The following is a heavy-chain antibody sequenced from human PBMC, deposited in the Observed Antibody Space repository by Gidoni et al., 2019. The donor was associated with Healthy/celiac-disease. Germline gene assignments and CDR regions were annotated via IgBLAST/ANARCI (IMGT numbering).Heavy chain of an antibody. V-gene: IGHV2-70*04. Sequence: QVTLKESGPALVKPTQTLTLPCTFSGFSLSTSGMRVSWIRQPPGKALEWLARIDWDDDKFYSTSLKTRLTISKDTSKNQVVLTMTNMDPVDTATYYCARINGVVAGKYYFDYWGQGTLVTVSS. J-gene: IGHJ4*02. CDR1: GFSLSTSGMR. CDR3: ARINGVVAGKYYFDY. CDR2: IDWDDDK. D-gene: IGHD2-15*01.